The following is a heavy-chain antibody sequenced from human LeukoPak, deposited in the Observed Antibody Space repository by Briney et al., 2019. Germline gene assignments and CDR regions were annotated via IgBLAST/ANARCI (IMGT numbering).Heavy chain of an antibody. V-gene: IGHV1-18*01. CDR1: GYIFTNNG. Sequence: ASVKVSCKASGYIFTNNGISWVRQAPGQGLEWMGWVSPSDGETNYAQKVQGRVTMTTDTSTSTVYMELRSLKSGDTAVYYCARDLGYCTLTNCVRNWFGPWGQGTLVTVSS. CDR3: ARDLGYCTLTNCVRNWFGP. D-gene: IGHD2-2*01. CDR2: VSPSDGET. J-gene: IGHJ5*02.